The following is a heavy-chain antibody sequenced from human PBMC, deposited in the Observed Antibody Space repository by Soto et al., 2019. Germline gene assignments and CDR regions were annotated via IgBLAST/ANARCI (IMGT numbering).Heavy chain of an antibody. CDR1: GFTFSSYA. J-gene: IGHJ6*03. Sequence: GGSLRLSCAASGFTFSSYAMSWVRQAPGKGLEWVSAISGNGGSTYYANSVKGRFTISRDNSKNTLYLQMGSLRAEDMAVYYCARVGRVAARPNYYYYYMDVWGKGTTVTVSS. CDR3: ARVGRVAARPNYYYYYMDV. CDR2: ISGNGGST. D-gene: IGHD6-6*01. V-gene: IGHV3-64*01.